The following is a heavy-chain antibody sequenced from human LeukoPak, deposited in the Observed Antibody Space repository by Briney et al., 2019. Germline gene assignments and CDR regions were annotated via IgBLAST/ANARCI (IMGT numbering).Heavy chain of an antibody. CDR1: GYKFTDDY. CDR3: APTAEAYTSWWKV. CDR2: INPDSGFT. Sequence: ASVKVSCKASGYKFTDDYMHWVRQAPGQGLEFMGWINPDSGFTNYAQKFKGRVTMTRDTSISTAYLEVRSLTSDDAAVYYCAPTAEAYTSWWKVWGQGTLVNVSS. V-gene: IGHV1-2*02. J-gene: IGHJ4*02. D-gene: IGHD3-16*01.